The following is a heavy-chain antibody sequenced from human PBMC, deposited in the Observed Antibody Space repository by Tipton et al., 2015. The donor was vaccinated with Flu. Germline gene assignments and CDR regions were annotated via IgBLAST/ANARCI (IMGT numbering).Heavy chain of an antibody. D-gene: IGHD3-10*01. J-gene: IGHJ4*02. Sequence: GSLRLSCAVYGGSFSGYYWNWIRQPPGKGLEWIGEINHSGSTNYNPSLKSRVTISVDTSKNQFSLKLSSVTAADTAVYYCARGLYGSGSYQRRYFDYWGQGTLVTVSS. CDR3: ARGLYGSGSYQRRYFDY. CDR1: GGSFSGYY. CDR2: INHSGST. V-gene: IGHV4-34*01.